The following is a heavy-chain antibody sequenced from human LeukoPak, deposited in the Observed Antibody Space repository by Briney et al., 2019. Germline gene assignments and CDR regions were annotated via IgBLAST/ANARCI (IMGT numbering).Heavy chain of an antibody. J-gene: IGHJ4*02. CDR2: IYYSGST. D-gene: IGHD3-3*01. Sequence: SSETLSLTCTVSGDSISSCTYYWGWIRQSAGKLGREWIGNIYYSGSTYYNPSLKSRVTISVDRSKNQFSLKLSSVTAADTAVYYCASRRTIFGVVTDYWGQGTLVTVSS. V-gene: IGHV4-39*07. CDR3: ASRRTIFGVVTDY. CDR1: GDSISSCTYY.